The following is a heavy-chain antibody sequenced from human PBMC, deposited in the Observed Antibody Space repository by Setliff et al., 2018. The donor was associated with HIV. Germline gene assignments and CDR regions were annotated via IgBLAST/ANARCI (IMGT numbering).Heavy chain of an antibody. D-gene: IGHD1-1*01. Sequence: LRLSCAASGFTFSSHWMSWVRQAPGKRLEWVANIKQDESEEWYADSVKGRFTISRDNTKNSLYLQINSLSAEDTAVYYCAREAYRLPWIDNWGQGTLVTVSS. J-gene: IGHJ4*02. V-gene: IGHV3-7*03. CDR3: AREAYRLPWIDN. CDR2: IKQDESEE. CDR1: GFTFSSHW.